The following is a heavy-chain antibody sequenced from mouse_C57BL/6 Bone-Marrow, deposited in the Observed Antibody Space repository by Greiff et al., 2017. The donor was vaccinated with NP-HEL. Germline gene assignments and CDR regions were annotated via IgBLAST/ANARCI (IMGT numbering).Heavy chain of an antibody. CDR3: ARDLYYYGSSYDYAMDY. CDR1: GYTFTSYW. CDR2: IDPSDSYT. V-gene: IGHV1-69*01. Sequence: VQLQQPGAELVMPGASVKLSCKASGYTFTSYWMHWVKQRPGQGLEWIGEIDPSDSYTNYNQKFKGKSTLTVDKSSSPAYMQLSSLTSEDSAVYYCARDLYYYGSSYDYAMDYWGQGTSVTVSS. J-gene: IGHJ4*01. D-gene: IGHD1-1*01.